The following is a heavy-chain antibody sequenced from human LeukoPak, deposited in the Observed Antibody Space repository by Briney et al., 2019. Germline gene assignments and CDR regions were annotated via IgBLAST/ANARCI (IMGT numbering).Heavy chain of an antibody. V-gene: IGHV3-30*18. Sequence: GGSLRLSCAASGFTFSYYGLHCVRQGPGKGLEWVAVISYDGSNKYYADSVKGRFTISRDNSKNTLYLQMNSLRAEDTAVYYCAKQCGGSDWFDAFDIWGQGTMVTVSS. J-gene: IGHJ3*02. CDR3: AKQCGGSDWFDAFDI. D-gene: IGHD6-19*01. CDR1: GFTFSYYG. CDR2: ISYDGSNK.